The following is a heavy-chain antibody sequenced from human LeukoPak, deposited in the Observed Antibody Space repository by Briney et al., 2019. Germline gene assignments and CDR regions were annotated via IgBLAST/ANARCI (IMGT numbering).Heavy chain of an antibody. D-gene: IGHD6-19*01. Sequence: GSLRLSCAAPGFTFCSYGMHWVRQAPGKGLERVAVIWYDGSNKYYADSVKGRFTISSDNSKKTLYLKWNSLSAEDRAGYYCAGDSGWFNDAFDFWGQGTMVTVSS. J-gene: IGHJ3*01. CDR3: AGDSGWFNDAFDF. CDR2: IWYDGSNK. CDR1: GFTFCSYG. V-gene: IGHV3-33*01.